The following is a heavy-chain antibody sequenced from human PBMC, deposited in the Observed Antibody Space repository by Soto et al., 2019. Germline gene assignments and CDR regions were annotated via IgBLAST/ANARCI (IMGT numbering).Heavy chain of an antibody. V-gene: IGHV5-51*01. CDR2: IYPGDSDT. Sequence: GESLKISCKGSGYSFTSYWIGWVRQMPGKGLEWMGIIYPGDSDTIYSPSFQGQVTISADKSISTAYLQWSSLKASDTAMYYCARYCSGGSCYYYYYGMDVWGQGTTVTVSS. CDR3: ARYCSGGSCYYYYYGMDV. J-gene: IGHJ6*02. CDR1: GYSFTSYW. D-gene: IGHD2-15*01.